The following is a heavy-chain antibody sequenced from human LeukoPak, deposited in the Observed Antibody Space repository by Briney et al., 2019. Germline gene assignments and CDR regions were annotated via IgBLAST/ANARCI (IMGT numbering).Heavy chain of an antibody. J-gene: IGHJ3*02. D-gene: IGHD4-17*01. V-gene: IGHV1-2*02. CDR3: ARAPGDDYGDYGVNGAFDI. CDR1: GYTFTGYY. Sequence: GASVKVSCKASGYTFTGYYMHWVRQAPGQGLEWMGWINPNCGGTNYAQKFQGRVTMTRDTSISTAYMELSRLRSDDTAVYYCARAPGDDYGDYGVNGAFDIWGQGTMVTVSS. CDR2: INPNCGGT.